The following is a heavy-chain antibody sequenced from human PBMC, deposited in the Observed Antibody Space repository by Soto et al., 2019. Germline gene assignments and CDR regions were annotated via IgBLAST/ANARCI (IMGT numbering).Heavy chain of an antibody. V-gene: IGHV1-69*12. CDR3: AYSANHRYFFDS. CDR2: IIPIFGTP. D-gene: IGHD5-18*01. Sequence: QVQLVQSGAEVKKPGSSVKVSCKASGGSFRSYAVNWVRQAPGQGLECLGGIIPIFGTPNYAQKFHGRVSITADESTSTVYMDLISLTSEDTAVYYCAYSANHRYFFDSWGKGTLVTVSS. J-gene: IGHJ5*01. CDR1: GGSFRSYA.